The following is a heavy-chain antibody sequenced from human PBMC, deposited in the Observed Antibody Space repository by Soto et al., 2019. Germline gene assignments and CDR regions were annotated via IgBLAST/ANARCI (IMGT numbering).Heavy chain of an antibody. Sequence: SETLSLTCTVSGGSISSSSYYWGWIRQPPGKGLEWIGSIYYSGSTYYNPSLKSRVTISVDTSKNQFSLKLSSVTAADTAVYYCARHASGSYYGFARYYYYGMDVWGQGTTVTVSS. V-gene: IGHV4-39*01. D-gene: IGHD1-26*01. CDR1: GGSISSSSYY. J-gene: IGHJ6*02. CDR3: ARHASGSYYGFARYYYYGMDV. CDR2: IYYSGST.